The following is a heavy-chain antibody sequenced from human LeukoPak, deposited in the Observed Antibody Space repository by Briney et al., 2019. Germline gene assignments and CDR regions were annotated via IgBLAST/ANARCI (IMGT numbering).Heavy chain of an antibody. J-gene: IGHJ4*02. Sequence: QPGGSLRLSIEASGYTFSSYAVSWVRQAPGKGQEWVSAITGRGDRTYYAESVKGRFTISRDNSKNTLYLQMSSLTAEDTAVYHCAKDSGNSGWYFDYWGQGTLVTVAS. CDR3: AKDSGNSGWYFDY. V-gene: IGHV3-23*01. CDR1: GYTFSSYA. CDR2: ITGRGDRT. D-gene: IGHD6-19*01.